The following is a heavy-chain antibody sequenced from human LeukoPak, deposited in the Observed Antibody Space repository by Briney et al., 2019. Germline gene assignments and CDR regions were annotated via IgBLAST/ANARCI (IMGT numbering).Heavy chain of an antibody. Sequence: GASVKVSCKAPGGTFSSYAISWVRQAPGQGLEWMGGIIPIFGTANYAQKFQGRVMITTDESTSTAYMELSSLRSEDTAVYYCARADTVVVKALDYWGQGTLVTVSS. CDR3: ARADTVVVKALDY. CDR2: IIPIFGTA. D-gene: IGHD2-2*01. CDR1: GGTFSSYA. J-gene: IGHJ4*02. V-gene: IGHV1-69*05.